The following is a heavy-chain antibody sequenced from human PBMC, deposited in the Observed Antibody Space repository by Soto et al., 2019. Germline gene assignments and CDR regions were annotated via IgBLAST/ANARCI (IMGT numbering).Heavy chain of an antibody. CDR3: AKGIWEQVTWFDP. J-gene: IGHJ5*02. D-gene: IGHD1-26*01. CDR2: MNPNSGNT. V-gene: IGHV1-8*01. Sequence: GASVKVSCKAAGYTFTSYDINWVRQATGQDFEWMGWMNPNSGNTAYAQKFQGRVTMTRDTSKSTAFMELSSLTSEDTAVYYCAKGIWEQVTWFDPWGQGTLVTVSS. CDR1: GYTFTSYD.